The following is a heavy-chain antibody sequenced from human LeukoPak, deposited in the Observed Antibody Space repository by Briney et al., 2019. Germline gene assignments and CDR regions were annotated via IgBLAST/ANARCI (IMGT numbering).Heavy chain of an antibody. V-gene: IGHV4-59*01. Sequence: PSETLSLTCTVSGGSISSYYWSWIRQPPGKGLEWIGYIYYSGSTNYNPSLESRVTISVDTSKNQFSLKLSSVTAADTAVYYCARDRYNWNHVGRDAFDIWGQGTMVTVSS. CDR2: IYYSGST. CDR1: GGSISSYY. D-gene: IGHD1-14*01. J-gene: IGHJ3*02. CDR3: ARDRYNWNHVGRDAFDI.